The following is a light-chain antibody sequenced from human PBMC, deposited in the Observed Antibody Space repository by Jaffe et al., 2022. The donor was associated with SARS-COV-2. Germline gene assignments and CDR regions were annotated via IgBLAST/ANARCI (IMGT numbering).Light chain of an antibody. CDR1: QSVSSSY. CDR3: QHFGTSPPYT. V-gene: IGKV3-20*01. Sequence: EIVLTQSPGTLSLSPGERATLSCRASQSVSSSYLAWYQQKPGQAPRLLIYRTSSRATGIPDRFSVSGSGTDFALTISRLEPEDFAVYYCQHFGTSPPYTFGQGTKLEIK. J-gene: IGKJ2*01. CDR2: RTS.